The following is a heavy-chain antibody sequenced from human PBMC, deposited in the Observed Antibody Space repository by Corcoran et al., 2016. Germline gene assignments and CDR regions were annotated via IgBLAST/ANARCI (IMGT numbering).Heavy chain of an antibody. CDR2: VYYSGTA. J-gene: IGHJ5*02. V-gene: IGHV4-39*01. CDR3: GRSSYSYDSWFDP. CDR1: GASIRSGLYY. Sequence: QLRLHESGPGLVKPSETLSLTCTVSGASIRSGLYYWAWIRQPPGKGLEWIGSVYYSGTAYYNPSLRGRVNVSVDTSNNQFSLTLNSVTAADQAVFYCGRSSYSYDSWFDPWGQGALVTVSS. D-gene: IGHD2-15*01.